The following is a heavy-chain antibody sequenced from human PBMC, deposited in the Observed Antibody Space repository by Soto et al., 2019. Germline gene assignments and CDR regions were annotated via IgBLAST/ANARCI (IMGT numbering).Heavy chain of an antibody. CDR2: IYYSGST. D-gene: IGHD3-22*01. V-gene: IGHV4-30-4*01. CDR3: ARAFDDSSGYYGGLGY. Sequence: KTSETLSLTCTVSGGSISRGDYYWSWIRQPPGKGLEWIGYIYYSGSTYYNPSLKSRLTISVETSRNQLSLKLSSVTAADTAVYYCARAFDDSSGYYGGLGYWGQGTLVTVSS. J-gene: IGHJ4*02. CDR1: GGSISRGDYY.